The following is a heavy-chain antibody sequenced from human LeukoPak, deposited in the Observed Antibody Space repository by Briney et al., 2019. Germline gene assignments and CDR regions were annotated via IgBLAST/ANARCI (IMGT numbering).Heavy chain of an antibody. Sequence: GGSLRLSCAASGFTFSSYAMSWVRQAPGKGLVWVSRINTDGSSTTYADSVKGRFTISRDNAKNTLYLQMNSLRVEDTAVYYCARANDFWSGYANYFDPWGQGTLVTVSS. J-gene: IGHJ5*02. CDR1: GFTFSSYA. V-gene: IGHV3-74*01. CDR3: ARANDFWSGYANYFDP. D-gene: IGHD3-3*01. CDR2: INTDGSST.